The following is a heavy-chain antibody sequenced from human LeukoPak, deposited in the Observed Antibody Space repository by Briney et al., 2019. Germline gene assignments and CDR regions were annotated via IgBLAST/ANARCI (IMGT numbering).Heavy chain of an antibody. CDR1: GGTFSSYA. J-gene: IGHJ4*02. CDR3: ARDLQQAPYYFDY. CDR2: IIPIFGTA. V-gene: IGHV1-69*05. D-gene: IGHD5-18*01. Sequence: SVKVSCKASGGTFSSYAISWVRQAPGQGLEWMGRIIPIFGTANYAQKFQGRVTITTDESTSTAYMELSSLRSEDTAVYYCARDLQQAPYYFDYWGQGTLSPSPQ.